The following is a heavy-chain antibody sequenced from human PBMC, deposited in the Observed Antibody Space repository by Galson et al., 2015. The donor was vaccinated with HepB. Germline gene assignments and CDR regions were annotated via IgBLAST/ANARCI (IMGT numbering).Heavy chain of an antibody. D-gene: IGHD3-10*01. J-gene: IGHJ4*02. CDR1: GFTFSSYS. CDR2: ISSSSSTI. V-gene: IGHV3-48*02. Sequence: SLRLSCAASGFTFSSYSMNWVRQAPGKGLEWVSYISSSSSTIYYADSVKGRFTISRDNAKNSLYLQMNSLRDEDTAVYYCARESGILWFGRNSDYWGQGTLVTVSS. CDR3: ARESGILWFGRNSDY.